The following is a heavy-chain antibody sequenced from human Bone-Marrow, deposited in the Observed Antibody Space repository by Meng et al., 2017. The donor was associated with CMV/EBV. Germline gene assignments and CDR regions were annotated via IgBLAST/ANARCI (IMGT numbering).Heavy chain of an antibody. D-gene: IGHD2-2*01. J-gene: IGHJ4*02. CDR2: ISYDGSNK. CDR1: GFTFSSYA. CDR3: ARDAYCSSIRCYLGAGFFDY. Sequence: GESLKISCAASGFTFSSYAMHWVRQAPGKGLEWVAVISYDGSNKYYADSVKGRFTISRDNSKNTLYLQMNSLRAEDTAVYYCARDAYCSSIRCYLGAGFFDYWGQGTLVTVSS. V-gene: IGHV3-30*04.